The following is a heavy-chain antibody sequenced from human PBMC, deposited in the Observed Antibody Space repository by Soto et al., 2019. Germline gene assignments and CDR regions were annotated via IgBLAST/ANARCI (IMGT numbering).Heavy chain of an antibody. J-gene: IGHJ6*02. CDR3: ARGLGMNSSSSIGYYYGMDV. D-gene: IGHD6-6*01. CDR2: INHSGST. CDR1: GGSFSGYY. Sequence: SETLSLTCAVYGGSFSGYYWSWIRQPPGKGLEWIGEINHSGSTNYNPSLKSRFTISVDTSTNQFSLKLSSVTAADTAVYYCARGLGMNSSSSIGYYYGMDVWGQGTTVTGSS. V-gene: IGHV4-34*01.